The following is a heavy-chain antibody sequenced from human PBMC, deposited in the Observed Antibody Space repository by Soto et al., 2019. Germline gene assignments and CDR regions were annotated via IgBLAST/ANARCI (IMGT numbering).Heavy chain of an antibody. V-gene: IGHV3-30*18. CDR2: ISYDGSNK. Sequence: GGSLRLSCAASGFTFSSYGMHWVRQAPGKGLEWVAVISYDGSNKYYADSVKGRFTISRDNSKNTLYLQMNSLRAEDTAVYYCAKELVEEYSSSWYGGWFDPWGQGTLVTVSS. CDR3: AKELVEEYSSSWYGGWFDP. D-gene: IGHD6-13*01. J-gene: IGHJ5*02. CDR1: GFTFSSYG.